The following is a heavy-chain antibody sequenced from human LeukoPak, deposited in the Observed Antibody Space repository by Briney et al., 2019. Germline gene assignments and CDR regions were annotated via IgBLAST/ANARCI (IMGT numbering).Heavy chain of an antibody. D-gene: IGHD6-19*01. CDR2: IYYSGST. V-gene: IGHV4-59*01. CDR3: ARGAIAVAAPFDY. CDR1: GGSISSYY. Sequence: SETLSLTCTVSGGSISSYYWSWIRQPPGKGLEWIGYIYYSGSTNYTPSLKSRVTISVDTSKNQFSLKLSSVTAADTAVYYCARGAIAVAAPFDYWGQGTLVTVSS. J-gene: IGHJ4*02.